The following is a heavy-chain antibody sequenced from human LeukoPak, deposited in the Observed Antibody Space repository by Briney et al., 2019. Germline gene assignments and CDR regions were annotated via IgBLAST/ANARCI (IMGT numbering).Heavy chain of an antibody. Sequence: GRSLTFSCTASAFTFRDYAMSWLRQAQGKGLEWLGFIRSKAYGGTTEYAASVKGRFTISRDDSKSIAYLQMNSLKTEDTAVYYCTRVSRRGDYVWGSYRTLDYWGQGTLVTVSS. CDR3: TRVSRRGDYVWGSYRTLDY. CDR1: AFTFRDYA. J-gene: IGHJ4*02. V-gene: IGHV3-49*03. CDR2: IRSKAYGGTT. D-gene: IGHD3-16*02.